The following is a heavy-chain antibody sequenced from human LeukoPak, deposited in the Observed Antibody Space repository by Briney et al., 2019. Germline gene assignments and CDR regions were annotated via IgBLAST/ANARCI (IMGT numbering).Heavy chain of an antibody. CDR2: INPNSGGT. Sequence: ASVKVSCKASGYTFTGYYMHWVRQAPGQGLEWMGRINPNSGGTNYAQKFQGRVTMTRDTSIRTAYMELSSLRSEDTAVYYCARGQNTRDYEFDYWGQGTLVTVSS. D-gene: IGHD4-17*01. CDR3: ARGQNTRDYEFDY. V-gene: IGHV1-2*06. CDR1: GYTFTGYY. J-gene: IGHJ4*02.